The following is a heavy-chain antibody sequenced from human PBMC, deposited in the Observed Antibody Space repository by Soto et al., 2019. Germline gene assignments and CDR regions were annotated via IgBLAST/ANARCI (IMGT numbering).Heavy chain of an antibody. Sequence: SETLSLTCTVSGGSISSSSYYWGWIRQPPGKGLEWIGSIYYSGSTYYNPSLKSRVTISVDTSKNQFSLKLSSVTAADTAVYYCARGTYYYDSSGYYIFDYWGQGTLVTVSS. D-gene: IGHD3-22*01. J-gene: IGHJ4*02. CDR3: ARGTYYYDSSGYYIFDY. V-gene: IGHV4-39*01. CDR1: GGSISSSSYY. CDR2: IYYSGST.